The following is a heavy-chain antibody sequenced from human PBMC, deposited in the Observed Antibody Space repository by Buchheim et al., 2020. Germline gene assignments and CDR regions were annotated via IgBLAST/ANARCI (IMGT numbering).Heavy chain of an antibody. CDR2: TYYRSKWYN. J-gene: IGHJ4*02. V-gene: IGHV6-1*01. CDR3: AGGTFSLGIDS. Sequence: QVQLQQSGPGLVKPSQTLSLTCAISGDSVSSNSGAWSWIRYSPSRGLEWLGRTYYRSKWYNNYAVSVRSRISIKPKASKNQFSLQLNSVTPEDTAVYYCAGGTFSLGIDSWGQGTL. CDR1: GDSVSSNSGA. D-gene: IGHD3-16*01.